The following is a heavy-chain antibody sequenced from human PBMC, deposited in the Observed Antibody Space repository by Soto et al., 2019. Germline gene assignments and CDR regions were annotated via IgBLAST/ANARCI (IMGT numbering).Heavy chain of an antibody. CDR1: GFTFSNYG. J-gene: IGHJ4*02. CDR3: AKEGHGRSAFDY. Sequence: GGSLRLSCAASGFTFSNYGMHWVRQAPGKGLEWVAVISYDGSNKYYADSVRGRFTISRDNSKNTLYLQMNSLRAEDTAVYYCAKEGHGRSAFDYWGQGTLVTSPQ. CDR2: ISYDGSNK. D-gene: IGHD2-8*01. V-gene: IGHV3-30*18.